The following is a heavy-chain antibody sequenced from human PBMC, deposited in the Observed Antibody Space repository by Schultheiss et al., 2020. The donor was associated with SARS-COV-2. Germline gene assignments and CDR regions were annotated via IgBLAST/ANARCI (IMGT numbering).Heavy chain of an antibody. Sequence: SETLSLTCTVSGGSISSGGYYWSWIRQPAGKGLEWIGRIYTVGTTHYNPSLEGRLTISIDTPMNQFSLKLGSVTVADTAIYYCAREKMFYFDSSGPFDYWGRGTLVTVSS. J-gene: IGHJ4*02. CDR1: GGSISSGGYY. V-gene: IGHV4-61*02. D-gene: IGHD3-22*01. CDR2: IYTVGTT. CDR3: AREKMFYFDSSGPFDY.